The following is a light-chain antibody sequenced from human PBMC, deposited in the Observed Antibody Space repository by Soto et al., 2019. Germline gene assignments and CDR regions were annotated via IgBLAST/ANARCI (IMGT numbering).Light chain of an antibody. CDR2: EVN. Sequence: QSVLTQPASVSGSPGQSITISCTGTSSDVGAYNYVSWYQHLPGKAPKLMIYEVNSRPSGISIRFSGSKSGNTASLTISGLQAEDEADYYCSSYTSSSTLVVFGGGTKLTVL. J-gene: IGLJ2*01. CDR3: SSYTSSSTLVV. CDR1: SSDVGAYNY. V-gene: IGLV2-14*01.